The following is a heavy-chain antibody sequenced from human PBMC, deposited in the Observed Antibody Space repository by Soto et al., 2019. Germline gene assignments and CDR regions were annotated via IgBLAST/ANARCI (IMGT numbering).Heavy chain of an antibody. CDR2: ISSSGSTI. Sequence: WGSLRLSCAASGFTFSDYYMSWIRQAPGKGLEWVSYISSSGSTIYYAYSVKVRFTIYSENAKNSLYLQMNSLRAEDTAVYYCARARYQLPQNYYCYYGMHXWGQGTTVTVS. CDR3: ARARYQLPQNYYCYYGMHX. V-gene: IGHV3-11*01. CDR1: GFTFSDYY. D-gene: IGHD2-2*01. J-gene: IGHJ6*02.